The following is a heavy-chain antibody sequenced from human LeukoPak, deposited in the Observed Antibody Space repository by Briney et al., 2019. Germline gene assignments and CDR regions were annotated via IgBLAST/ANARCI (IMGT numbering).Heavy chain of an antibody. CDR1: GGSISNSSYY. CDR2: IYYSGST. J-gene: IGHJ3*02. Sequence: SETLSLTCTVSGGSISNSSYYWGWIRQPPGKGLEWIGSIYYSGSTYYNPSLKSRVTISVDTSKNQFSLKLSSVTAADTAVYYCARHRMYYYDSSGRGVADAFDIWGQGTMVTVSS. CDR3: ARHRMYYYDSSGRGVADAFDI. D-gene: IGHD3-22*01. V-gene: IGHV4-39*01.